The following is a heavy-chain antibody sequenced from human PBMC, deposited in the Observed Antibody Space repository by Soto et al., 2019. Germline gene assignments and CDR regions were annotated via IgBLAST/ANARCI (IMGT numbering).Heavy chain of an antibody. CDR2: INPNSGGT. CDR3: ARDSKLERYYYGMDV. Sequence: GASVKVSCKASGYTFTGYYMHWVRQAPGQGLEWMGWINPNSGGTNYAQKFQGWVTMTRDTSISTAYMELSRLRSDDTAVYYCARDSKLERYYYGMDVWGQGTTVTVS. CDR1: GYTFTGYY. V-gene: IGHV1-2*04. J-gene: IGHJ6*02. D-gene: IGHD1-1*01.